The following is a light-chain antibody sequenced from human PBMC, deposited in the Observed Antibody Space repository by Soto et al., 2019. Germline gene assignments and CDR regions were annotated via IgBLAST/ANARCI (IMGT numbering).Light chain of an antibody. CDR1: SSNIGTYS. Sequence: QSVLTQPPSASVTPGQRVTISCSGGSSNIGTYSVSWYQQFPGTAPRLLIYSDNQRPSGVPDRFSASKSGASASLAISGLQSEDEADFYCAAWDDSLNGCVFGTGTKVTVL. V-gene: IGLV1-44*01. CDR2: SDN. J-gene: IGLJ1*01. CDR3: AAWDDSLNGCV.